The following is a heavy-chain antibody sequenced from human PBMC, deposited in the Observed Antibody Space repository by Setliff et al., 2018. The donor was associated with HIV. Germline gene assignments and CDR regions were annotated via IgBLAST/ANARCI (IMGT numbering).Heavy chain of an antibody. J-gene: IGHJ5*02. CDR3: SSRVYYYDSSGYLREEGFDP. D-gene: IGHD3-22*01. Sequence: ETLSLTCAVSGYSIGSGSYYWSWTRQPPGKGLEWIGRIYYSGSTYYNPSLKSRVTISVDTSKNQFSRKLSSVTAADAAVYYCSSRVYYYDSSGYLREEGFDPWGQGTLVTVSS. CDR1: GYSIGSGSYY. CDR2: IYYSGST. V-gene: IGHV4-39*01.